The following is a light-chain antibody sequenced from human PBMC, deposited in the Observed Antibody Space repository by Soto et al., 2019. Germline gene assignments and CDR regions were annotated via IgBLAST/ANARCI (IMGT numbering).Light chain of an antibody. J-gene: IGLJ2*01. CDR3: CSYAGSSTFVV. CDR2: EVN. V-gene: IGLV2-23*02. CDR1: SSDVGSYNL. Sequence: QSALTQPASVSGSPEQSITISCTGTSSDVGSYNLVSWYQQHPGKAPKLIISEVNKRPSGVSSRFSGSKSGYTASLTISGLQAEDEADYYCCSYAGSSTFVVFGGGTKLTVL.